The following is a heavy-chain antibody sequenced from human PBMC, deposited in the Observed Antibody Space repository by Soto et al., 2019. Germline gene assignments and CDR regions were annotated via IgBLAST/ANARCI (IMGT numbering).Heavy chain of an antibody. J-gene: IGHJ6*03. Sequence: EVQLVESGGGLVPPGGSLRLSCAASGFTFSSYDMNWVRQAPGKGLEWISYISTSSRAIHYADSVKGRFTISRDNVKNSLYLQMNSLRDEDTAVYYCARDRGYCNGGSCYYMDVWGKGTTGTVSS. V-gene: IGHV3-48*02. CDR1: GFTFSSYD. CDR2: ISTSSRAI. CDR3: ARDRGYCNGGSCYYMDV. D-gene: IGHD2-15*01.